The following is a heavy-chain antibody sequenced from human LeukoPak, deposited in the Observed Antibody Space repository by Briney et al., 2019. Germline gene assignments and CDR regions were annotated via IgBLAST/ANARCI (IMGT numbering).Heavy chain of an antibody. V-gene: IGHV3-48*01. D-gene: IGHD6-13*01. CDR2: ISSSSSTI. CDR1: GFTFSNAW. Sequence: GGSLRLSCAASGFTFSNAWMNWVRQAPGKGLEWVSYISSSSSTIYYADSVKGRFTISRDNAKNSLYLQMNSLRAEDTAVYYCARYGSSSWYVGYNYYYMDVWGKGTTVTVSS. J-gene: IGHJ6*03. CDR3: ARYGSSSWYVGYNYYYMDV.